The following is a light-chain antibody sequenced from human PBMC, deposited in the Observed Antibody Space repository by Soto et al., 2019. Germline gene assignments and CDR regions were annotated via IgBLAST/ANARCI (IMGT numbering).Light chain of an antibody. CDR1: QSVSSSY. CDR3: QQYGSSPFT. CDR2: GAS. V-gene: IGKV3-20*01. Sequence: EIVLTQSPGTLSLSPGERATLSCRASQSVSSSYFAWYQQKPGQPPRLLIYGASSRATGIPDRFSGSGSGTDFTLTLSRLEPEDFAVYYCQQYGSSPFTFGHGTKVDIK. J-gene: IGKJ3*01.